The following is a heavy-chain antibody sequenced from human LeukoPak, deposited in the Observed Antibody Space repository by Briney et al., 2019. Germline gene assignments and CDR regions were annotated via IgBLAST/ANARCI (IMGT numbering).Heavy chain of an antibody. CDR3: ARENERYSYATH. CDR1: GFTFSSYA. Sequence: GGSLRLSCAASGFTFSSYAMSWVRQAPGKGLEWVSAISGSGGATYYTDFVKGRFTISRDNSKNTLYLQMNSLRADDTAVYYCARENERYSYATHWGQGTLVTVSS. V-gene: IGHV3-23*01. J-gene: IGHJ4*02. D-gene: IGHD3-16*01. CDR2: ISGSGGAT.